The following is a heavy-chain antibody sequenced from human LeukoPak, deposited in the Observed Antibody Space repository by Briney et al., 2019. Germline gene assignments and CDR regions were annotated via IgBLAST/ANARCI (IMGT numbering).Heavy chain of an antibody. D-gene: IGHD5-18*01. CDR1: GFTFSSYG. V-gene: IGHV3-30*18. CDR3: AKVEVSEDGGYSYGYRSYNWFDP. Sequence: GGSLRLSCAASGFTFSSYGMHWVRQAPGKGLEWVAVISYDGSNKYYADSVKGRFTISRDNSKNTLYLQMNSLRAEDTAVYYCAKVEVSEDGGYSYGYRSYNWFDPWGQGTLVTVSS. J-gene: IGHJ5*02. CDR2: ISYDGSNK.